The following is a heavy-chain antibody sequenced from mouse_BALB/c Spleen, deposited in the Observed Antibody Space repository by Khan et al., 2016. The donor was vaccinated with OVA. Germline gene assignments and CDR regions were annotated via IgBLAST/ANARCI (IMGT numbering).Heavy chain of an antibody. D-gene: IGHD1-1*01. V-gene: IGHV1-7*01. CDR1: GYTFINYW. CDR3: ARRGLRWDFDY. Sequence: VELVESGAELAKPGASVKMSCKASGYTFINYWILWIKQRPGQGLEWIGYINPSTGYTEYNQNFKDKATLTADKSSSTAYMQLSSLTSVDSTVYYCARRGLRWDFDYWGQGTTLTVSS. CDR2: INPSTGYT. J-gene: IGHJ2*01.